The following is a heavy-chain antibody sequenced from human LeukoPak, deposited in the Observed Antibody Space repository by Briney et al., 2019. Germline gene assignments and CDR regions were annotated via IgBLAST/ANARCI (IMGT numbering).Heavy chain of an antibody. CDR3: ARVYDSGSQAYFYYMDV. D-gene: IGHD3-10*01. V-gene: IGHV4-59*01. J-gene: IGHJ6*03. Sequence: PSETLSFTGNVPVASIRGYYWSWFGQPPGKGLEWIGNIYSSGSTNYNPSLKSRVTMSVDTSKNQFSLKVNSVTAADTAVYYCARVYDSGSQAYFYYMDVWGKGTTVTISS. CDR1: VASIRGYY. CDR2: IYSSGST.